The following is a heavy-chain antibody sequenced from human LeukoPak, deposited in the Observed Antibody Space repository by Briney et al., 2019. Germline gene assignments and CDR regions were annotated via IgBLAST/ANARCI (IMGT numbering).Heavy chain of an antibody. CDR2: INPNSGGT. J-gene: IGHJ4*02. CDR1: GYTFTGYY. D-gene: IGHD5-12*01. Sequence: ASVKVSCKVSGYTFTGYYMHWVRQAPGQGLEWMGRINPNSGGTNYAQKFQGRVTMTRDTSISTAYMELSRLRSDDTAVYYCARERYSGYDYHQDWGQGTLVTVSS. CDR3: ARERYSGYDYHQD. V-gene: IGHV1-2*06.